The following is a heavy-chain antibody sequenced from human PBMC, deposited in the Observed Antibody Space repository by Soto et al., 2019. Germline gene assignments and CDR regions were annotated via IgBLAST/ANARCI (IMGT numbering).Heavy chain of an antibody. V-gene: IGHV3-64D*06. D-gene: IGHD6-25*01. CDR1: GFTFSRYA. Sequence: GGSLRLACSVSGFTFSRYAMHWGRQAPGKGLEYVSGISSNGEKTYYADPVKGRFTISRDNSKNTLYLQMGSLRGEDTALYHCVKSATIAAAATDYLDYWGQGTLVTVSS. CDR3: VKSATIAAAATDYLDY. J-gene: IGHJ4*02. CDR2: ISSNGEKT.